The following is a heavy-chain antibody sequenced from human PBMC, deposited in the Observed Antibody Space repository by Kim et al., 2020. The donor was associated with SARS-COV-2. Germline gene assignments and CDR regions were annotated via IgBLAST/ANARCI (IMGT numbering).Heavy chain of an antibody. CDR1: GCTFSSYG. D-gene: IGHD7-27*01. Sequence: GGSLRLSCAASGCTFSSYGMSWVRQAPGKGLEWVSAISGSGGSTYYADSVKGRFTIFRDNSKNTLYLQMNSLRAADTAVYYCANDNWGLDSWGQGTLVTV. CDR2: ISGSGGST. CDR3: ANDNWGLDS. V-gene: IGHV3-23*01. J-gene: IGHJ4*02.